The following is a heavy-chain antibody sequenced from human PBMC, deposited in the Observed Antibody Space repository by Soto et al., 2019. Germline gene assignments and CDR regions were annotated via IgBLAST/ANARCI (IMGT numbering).Heavy chain of an antibody. J-gene: IGHJ6*02. CDR3: ATKSAVVELPIEGFYYGLDV. CDR1: GGNFSNYA. CDR2: FVPLYDTS. V-gene: IGHV1-69*01. D-gene: IGHD2-2*01. Sequence: QVQLVQSGAEVKKSGSSVKVSCKASGGNFSNYAISWVRQAPGQGLEWMGGFVPLYDTSNFAQRFRGRVKMTADESSSTAYMELRSLKSEDTAVYYCATKSAVVELPIEGFYYGLDVWGQGTTVTVSS.